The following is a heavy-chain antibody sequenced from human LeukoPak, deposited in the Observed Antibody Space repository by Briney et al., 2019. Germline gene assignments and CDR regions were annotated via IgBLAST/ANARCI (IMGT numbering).Heavy chain of an antibody. J-gene: IGHJ6*02. CDR2: IYPGNSDT. Sequence: GESLKISCKGSGYSFTNYWIGWVRQMPGKGLDWMGIIYPGNSDTRYSPSFQGQVTISADKSISTAYLQWSSLKASDTAMYYCARRAPYCSSTSCLNYYYYGMDVWGQGTTVTVSS. CDR1: GYSFTNYW. V-gene: IGHV5-51*01. D-gene: IGHD2-2*01. CDR3: ARRAPYCSSTSCLNYYYYGMDV.